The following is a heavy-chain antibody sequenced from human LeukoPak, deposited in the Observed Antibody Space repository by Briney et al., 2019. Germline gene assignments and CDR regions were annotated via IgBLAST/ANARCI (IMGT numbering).Heavy chain of an antibody. D-gene: IGHD5-24*01. CDR2: IYSGGST. Sequence: GGSLRLSCAASGFTVSSNYMSWVRQAPGKGLEWVSVIYSGGSTYYADSVKGRFTISRDNAKNSLYLQMNSLRAEDTAVYYCARDREMATITGFDYWGQGTLVTVSS. CDR3: ARDREMATITGFDY. CDR1: GFTVSSNY. V-gene: IGHV3-53*01. J-gene: IGHJ4*02.